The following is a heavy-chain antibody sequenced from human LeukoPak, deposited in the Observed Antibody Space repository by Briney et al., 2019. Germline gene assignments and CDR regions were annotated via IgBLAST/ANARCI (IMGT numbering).Heavy chain of an antibody. CDR3: ARHPQIPAAPYNWFDP. Sequence: GGSLRLSCAASGFTFSSYAMSWVRQAPGKGLEWVSAISGSGGSTYYADSVKGRFTISRDNAKNSLYLQMNSLRAEDTAVYYCARHPQIPAAPYNWFDPWGQGALVTVSS. V-gene: IGHV3-23*01. D-gene: IGHD2-2*01. CDR2: ISGSGGST. J-gene: IGHJ5*02. CDR1: GFTFSSYA.